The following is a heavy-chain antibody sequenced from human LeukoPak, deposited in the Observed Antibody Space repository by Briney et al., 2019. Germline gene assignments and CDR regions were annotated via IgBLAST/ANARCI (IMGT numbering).Heavy chain of an antibody. CDR2: IYYSGST. J-gene: IGHJ6*03. V-gene: IGHV4-59*01. Sequence: PSETLSLTCTVSGGSISSYYWSWIRQPPGKGLEWIGYIYYSGSTNYNPSLKGRVTISVDTSKNQFSLKLSSVTAADTAVYYCARASSTFGYYYYMDVWGKGTTVTVSS. CDR3: ARASSTFGYYYYMDV. CDR1: GGSISSYY. D-gene: IGHD2/OR15-2a*01.